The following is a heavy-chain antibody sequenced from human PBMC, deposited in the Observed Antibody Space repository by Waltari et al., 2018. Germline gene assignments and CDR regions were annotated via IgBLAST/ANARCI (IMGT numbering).Heavy chain of an antibody. Sequence: QLQLQESGPGLVKPSETLSLTCTVSGGSISSSSYYWGWTRQPPGKGLEWIGSIYYSGSTYYNPSLKSRVTISVDTSKNQFSLKLSSVTAADTAVYYCARAVAARPFKYYFDYWGQGTLVTVSS. CDR3: ARAVAARPFKYYFDY. D-gene: IGHD6-6*01. CDR1: GGSISSSSYY. V-gene: IGHV4-39*07. CDR2: IYYSGST. J-gene: IGHJ4*02.